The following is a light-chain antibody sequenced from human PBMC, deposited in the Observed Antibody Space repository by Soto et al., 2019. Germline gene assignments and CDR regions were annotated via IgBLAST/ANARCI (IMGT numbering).Light chain of an antibody. J-gene: IGKJ4*01. Sequence: EIVLTQSPGALSLSPGERATLSCRASQSVSSSYLAWYQQKPGQAPRLLIYGASTRATGIPDRFSGSGSGTDFTLTISRLEPEDLAVYYCQQYVTSLLTGGGGTEVEIK. CDR2: GAS. CDR1: QSVSSSY. V-gene: IGKV3-20*01. CDR3: QQYVTSLLT.